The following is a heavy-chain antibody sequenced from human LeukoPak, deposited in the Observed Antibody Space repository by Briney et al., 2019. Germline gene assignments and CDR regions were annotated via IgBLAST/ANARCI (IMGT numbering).Heavy chain of an antibody. CDR2: IYHSGSS. V-gene: IGHV4-59*01. D-gene: IGHD6-13*01. CDR3: ARASMGYSSSWYFDY. CDR1: GGSIRSYY. J-gene: IGHJ4*02. Sequence: ETLSLTCTVSGGSIRSYYWSWIRQPPGKGLEWIGYIYHSGSSNYNPSLKSRVTISVDTSKKQFSLKLSSVTAADTAVYYCARASMGYSSSWYFDYWGQGTLVTVSS.